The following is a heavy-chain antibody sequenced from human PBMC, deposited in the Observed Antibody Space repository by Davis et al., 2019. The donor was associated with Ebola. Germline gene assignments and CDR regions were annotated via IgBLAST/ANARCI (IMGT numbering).Heavy chain of an antibody. CDR3: AKDNYDSSGYYPIRYYYYGMDV. CDR1: GFTFSSYG. J-gene: IGHJ6*02. Sequence: PGGSLRLSCAASGFTFSSYGMHWVRQAPGKGLEWVAVISYDGSNKYYADSVKGRFTISRDNSKNTLYLQMNSLRAEDTAVYYCAKDNYDSSGYYPIRYYYYGMDVWGQGTTVTVSS. D-gene: IGHD3-22*01. V-gene: IGHV3-30*18. CDR2: ISYDGSNK.